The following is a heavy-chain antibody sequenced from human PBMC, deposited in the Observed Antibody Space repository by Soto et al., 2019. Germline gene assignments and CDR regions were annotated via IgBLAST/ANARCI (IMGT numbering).Heavy chain of an antibody. D-gene: IGHD3-9*01. J-gene: IGHJ3*02. CDR3: AIWEAPEQDNYDILTGPPAGDAFDI. V-gene: IGHV1-69*13. CDR2: IIPIFGTA. Sequence: ASVKVSCKASGGTFSSYAISWVRQAPGQGLEWMGGIIPIFGTANYAQKFQGRVTITADESTSTAYMELSSLRSEDTAVYYCAIWEAPEQDNYDILTGPPAGDAFDIWGQGTMVTVSS. CDR1: GGTFSSYA.